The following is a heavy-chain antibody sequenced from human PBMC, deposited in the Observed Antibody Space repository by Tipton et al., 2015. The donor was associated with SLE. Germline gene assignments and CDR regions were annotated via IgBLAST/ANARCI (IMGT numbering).Heavy chain of an antibody. CDR2: INTNTGNP. CDR3: AREGVRITMVQGSYHMDV. D-gene: IGHD3-10*01. CDR1: GHTFTRFA. J-gene: IGHJ6*02. V-gene: IGHV7-4-1*02. Sequence: QVQLVQSGSELKKPGASVKVSCKASGHTFTRFAMNWVRQAPGQGLEWMGRINTNTGNPTYAQGFTGRFVLSLDTSVSTAYLQISSLKAEDTGIYYGAREGVRITMVQGSYHMDVWGQGTSVPVSS.